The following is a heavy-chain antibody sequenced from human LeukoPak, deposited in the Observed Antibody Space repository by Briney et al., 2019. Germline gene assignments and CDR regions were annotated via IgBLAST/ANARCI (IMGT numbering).Heavy chain of an antibody. CDR2: ISSDGDTQ. D-gene: IGHD2-15*01. V-gene: IGHV3-30*18. CDR1: GFTFDNYG. Sequence: GRSLRLSCAASGFTFDNYGMHWVRQAPGKGQERVADISSDGDTQYYADSVKGRFTISRDNSKNTLNLQMNSLRPGDTAVYYCAKGCLGGGNCFFFQHWGQGTLVTVSS. J-gene: IGHJ1*01. CDR3: AKGCLGGGNCFFFQH.